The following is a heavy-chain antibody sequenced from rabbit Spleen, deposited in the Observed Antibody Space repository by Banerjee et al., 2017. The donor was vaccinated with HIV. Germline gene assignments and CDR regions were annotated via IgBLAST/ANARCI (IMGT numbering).Heavy chain of an antibody. Sequence: QEQLVESGGGLVQPEGSLTLTCTASGFSFSSSHYMCWVRQAPGKGLEWIGCIRPSSGGTWYATWAKGRFTLSKTSSTTVTLQMTSLTVADTATYFCARGDSGNAFGSDLWGPGTLVTVS. V-gene: IGHV1S45*01. CDR2: IRPSSGGT. CDR1: GFSFSSSHY. CDR3: ARGDSGNAFGSDL. D-gene: IGHD6-1*01. J-gene: IGHJ4*01.